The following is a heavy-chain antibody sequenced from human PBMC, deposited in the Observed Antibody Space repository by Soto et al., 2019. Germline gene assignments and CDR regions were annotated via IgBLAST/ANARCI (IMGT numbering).Heavy chain of an antibody. CDR1: GYSFTSYW. V-gene: IGHV5-10-1*01. Sequence: PRESLKISCKGSGYSFTSYWISWVRQMPGKGLEWMGRIDPSDSYTNYSPSFQGHVTISADKSISTAYLQWSSLKASDTAMYYCARAAAGTEVHGMDVWGQGTTVTVSS. J-gene: IGHJ6*02. CDR3: ARAAAGTEVHGMDV. D-gene: IGHD6-13*01. CDR2: IDPSDSYT.